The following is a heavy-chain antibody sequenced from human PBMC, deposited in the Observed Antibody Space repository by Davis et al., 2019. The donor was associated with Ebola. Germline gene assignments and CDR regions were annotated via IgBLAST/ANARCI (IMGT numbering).Heavy chain of an antibody. V-gene: IGHV4-34*01. CDR3: AGQTSNFDY. CDR1: GGSFSGYY. CDR2: INHSGST. J-gene: IGHJ4*02. D-gene: IGHD3-3*02. Sequence: SETLSLTCAVYGGSFSGYYWSWIRQPPGKGLEWIGEINHSGSTNYNPSLKSRVTISVDTSKNQFSLKLSSVTAADTAVYYCAGQTSNFDYWGQGTLVTVSS.